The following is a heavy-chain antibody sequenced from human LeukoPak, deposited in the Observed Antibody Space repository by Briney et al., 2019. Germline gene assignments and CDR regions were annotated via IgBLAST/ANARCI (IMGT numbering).Heavy chain of an antibody. CDR3: ARETVHDILTGYYLDY. V-gene: IGHV1-46*01. CDR1: GYTFTSNY. D-gene: IGHD3-9*01. J-gene: IGHJ4*02. CDR2: ISPSGGST. Sequence: ASVKVSCKAFGYTFTSNYMHWVRQAPGQGPEWMGVISPSGGSTTYAQKFQGRVTLTRDMSTSTDYLELSSLRSEDTAVYYCARETVHDILTGYYLDYWGQGTLVTVSS.